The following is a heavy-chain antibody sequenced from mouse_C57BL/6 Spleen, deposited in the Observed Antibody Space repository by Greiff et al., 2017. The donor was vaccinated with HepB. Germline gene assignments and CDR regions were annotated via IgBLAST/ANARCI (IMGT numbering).Heavy chain of an antibody. CDR3: ARYRYHYYGSLDY. CDR2: IRNKANGYTT. Sequence: EVKLQESGGGLVQPGGSLSLSCAASGFTFTDYYMSWVRQPPGKALEWLGFIRNKANGYTTEYSASVKGRFTISRDNSQSILYLQMNALRAEDSATYDCARYRYHYYGSLDYWGQGTTLTVSS. CDR1: GFTFTDYY. V-gene: IGHV7-3*01. J-gene: IGHJ2*01. D-gene: IGHD1-1*01.